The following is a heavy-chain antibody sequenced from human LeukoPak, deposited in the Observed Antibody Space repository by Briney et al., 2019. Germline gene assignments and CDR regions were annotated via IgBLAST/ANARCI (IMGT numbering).Heavy chain of an antibody. J-gene: IGHJ3*02. D-gene: IGHD3-22*01. CDR3: ARFSIGSSGYYKSEDEDNAFDI. Sequence: PSQTLSLTCTVSGGSISSGGYYWSWLRQHPGNGLEWIGYIYYSGSSYYNPSLKSRVTISVDTSKNQFSLKLSSVTAADTAVYYCARFSIGSSGYYKSEDEDNAFDIWGQGTMVTVSS. V-gene: IGHV4-31*03. CDR1: GGSISSGGYY. CDR2: IYYSGSS.